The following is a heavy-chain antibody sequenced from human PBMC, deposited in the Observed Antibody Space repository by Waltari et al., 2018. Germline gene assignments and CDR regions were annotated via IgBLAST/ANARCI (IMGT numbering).Heavy chain of an antibody. CDR2: IKQDGSEK. J-gene: IGHJ4*02. CDR1: GFTFSSYW. CDR3: ARGDGAVAGRVDY. D-gene: IGHD6-19*01. Sequence: EVQLVESGGGLVQPGGSLRLSCAASGFTFSSYWMSWVRQAPGKGLEWVANIKQDGSEKYYVDSVKGRFTISRDNAKNSLYLQMNSLRAEDTAVYYCARGDGAVAGRVDYWGQGTLVTVSS. V-gene: IGHV3-7*01.